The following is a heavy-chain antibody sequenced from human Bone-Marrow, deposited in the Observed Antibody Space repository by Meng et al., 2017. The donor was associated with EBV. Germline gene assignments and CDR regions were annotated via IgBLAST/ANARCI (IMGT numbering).Heavy chain of an antibody. CDR1: GYTFTSTSFA. V-gene: IGHV1-3*01. CDR2: INAGNGNT. Sequence: QVQVVQAVAEVKKTGASVKVSCRASGYTFTSTSFAIHWVRQAPGQRLEWMGWINAGNGNTKYSQNFQGRVTITRDTSATTVHMELRSLRSEDTAVYYCARGQHDYAFDYWGQGTLVTVSS. D-gene: IGHD4-17*01. J-gene: IGHJ4*02. CDR3: ARGQHDYAFDY.